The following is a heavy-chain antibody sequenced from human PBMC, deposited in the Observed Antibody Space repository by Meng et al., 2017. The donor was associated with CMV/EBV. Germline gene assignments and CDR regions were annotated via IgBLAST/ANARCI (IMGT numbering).Heavy chain of an antibody. D-gene: IGHD5-12*01. Sequence: GGSLRLSCAASGFTFDDYGMSWVRQAPGKGLEWVSGINWNGGSTGYADSVKGRFTISRDNAKNSLYLQMNSLRAEDTALYYCARGGRYSGTDAFDIWGQGTMVTVSS. J-gene: IGHJ3*02. V-gene: IGHV3-20*04. CDR3: ARGGRYSGTDAFDI. CDR2: INWNGGST. CDR1: GFTFDDYG.